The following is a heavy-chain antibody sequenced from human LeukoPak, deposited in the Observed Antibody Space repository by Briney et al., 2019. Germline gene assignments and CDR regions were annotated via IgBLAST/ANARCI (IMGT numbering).Heavy chain of an antibody. V-gene: IGHV4-59*01. CDR3: ANIPTRETRYNWFDS. Sequence: SETLSLTCNVSGGSISNYYWHWIRQSPGKGLEWIGHIHYSGATNYNPSLRNRVTLSLDMSNNQFSLRLTSMTAADTALYYCANIPTRETRYNWFDSWGQGALVTVSS. CDR1: GGSISNYY. J-gene: IGHJ5*01. CDR2: IHYSGAT.